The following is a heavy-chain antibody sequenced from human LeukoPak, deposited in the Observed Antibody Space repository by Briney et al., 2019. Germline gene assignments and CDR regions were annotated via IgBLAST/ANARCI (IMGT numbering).Heavy chain of an antibody. CDR3: ARFPRGGATIRYDTDAFDI. V-gene: IGHV1-69*05. J-gene: IGHJ3*02. Sequence: ASVKVSCKASGGTFSSYAISWVRQAPGQGLEWMGGIIPIFGTANYAQKFQGRVTITTDESTSTAYMGLSSLRSEDTAVYYCARFPRGGATIRYDTDAFDIWGQGTMVTVSS. D-gene: IGHD1-26*01. CDR2: IIPIFGTA. CDR1: GGTFSSYA.